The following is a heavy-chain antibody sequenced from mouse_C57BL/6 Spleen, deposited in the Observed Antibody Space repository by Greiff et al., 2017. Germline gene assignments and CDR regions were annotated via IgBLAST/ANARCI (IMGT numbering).Heavy chain of an antibody. V-gene: IGHV1-47*01. CDR2: FHPYNDDT. CDR1: GYTFTTYP. D-gene: IGHD2-5*01. CDR3: AKGSNYGYFDV. Sequence: QVQLKQSGAELVKPGASVKMSCKASGYTFTTYPIEWMKQNHGKSLEWIGNFHPYNDDTKYNEKFKGKATLTVEKSSSTVYFELSRLTSDDSAVYYCAKGSNYGYFDVWGTGTTVTVSS. J-gene: IGHJ1*03.